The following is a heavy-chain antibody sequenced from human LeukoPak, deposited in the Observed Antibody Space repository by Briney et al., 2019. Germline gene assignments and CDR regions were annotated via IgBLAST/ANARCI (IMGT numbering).Heavy chain of an antibody. CDR1: GGSISSYY. V-gene: IGHV4-59*01. J-gene: IGHJ5*02. CDR3: ARHASGYLGSWGFDP. D-gene: IGHD3-22*01. CDR2: VYYTGST. Sequence: PSETLSLTCTVSGGSISSYYWSWVRQPPGKGLEWIGFVYYTGSTNYSPSLKSRVTISVDTSKNQFSLKLRSVTAADTAVYYCARHASGYLGSWGFDPWGQGTLVTVSS.